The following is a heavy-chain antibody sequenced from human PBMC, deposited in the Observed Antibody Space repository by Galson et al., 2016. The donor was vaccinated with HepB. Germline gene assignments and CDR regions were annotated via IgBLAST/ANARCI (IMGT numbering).Heavy chain of an antibody. CDR2: TYYRSAWLD. Sequence: CAISADSVSSNSATWNWIRQSPSRGLEWLGRTYYRSAWLDDYAISVKSRISLNPATSKNRFSLHLSSVTPEDTAVYYCTTERRYCSDGSCYSFDYWGLGILVTVSS. J-gene: IGHJ4*02. CDR1: ADSVSSNSAT. CDR3: TTERRYCSDGSCYSFDY. V-gene: IGHV6-1*01. D-gene: IGHD2-15*01.